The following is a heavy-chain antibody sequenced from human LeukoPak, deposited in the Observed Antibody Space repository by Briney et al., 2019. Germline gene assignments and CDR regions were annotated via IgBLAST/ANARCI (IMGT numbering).Heavy chain of an antibody. V-gene: IGHV3-23*01. CDR2: ISGSGGST. J-gene: IGHJ4*02. D-gene: IGHD6-19*01. CDR1: GFTFSSYA. Sequence: GGSLRLSCAASGFTFSSYAMSWVRQAPGKGLEWVSAISGSGGSTYYADSVKGRFTISRDNSKNTLYLQMNSLRAEDTAVYYCASTHSSGWSYYFDYWGQGTLVTVSS. CDR3: ASTHSSGWSYYFDY.